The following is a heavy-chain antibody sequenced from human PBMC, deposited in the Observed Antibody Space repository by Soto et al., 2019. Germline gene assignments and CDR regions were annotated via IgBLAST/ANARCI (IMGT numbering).Heavy chain of an antibody. CDR1: GFTFSSYA. Sequence: PGGSLRLSCAASGFTFSSYAMHWVRQAPGKGLEWVAVISYDGSNKYYADSVKGRFTISRDKSKNTLYLQMNSLRAEDTAVYYCAKDRHYGPPNSYYYGMDVWGQGATVTLSS. CDR2: ISYDGSNK. CDR3: AKDRHYGPPNSYYYGMDV. J-gene: IGHJ6*02. V-gene: IGHV3-30-3*01. D-gene: IGHD3-10*01.